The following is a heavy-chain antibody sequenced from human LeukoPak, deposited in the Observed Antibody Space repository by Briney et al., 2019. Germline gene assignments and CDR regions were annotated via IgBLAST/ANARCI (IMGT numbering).Heavy chain of an antibody. CDR3: ARGLYDFWSGTLFDY. CDR1: GYTFTSYD. V-gene: IGHV1-8*03. CDR2: MNPNSGNT. D-gene: IGHD3-3*01. Sequence: ASVKVSCKASGYTFTSYDINWVRQATGQGLEWMGWMNPNSGNTGYAQKFQGRVTITRNTSISTAYMELSSLRSEDTAVHYCARGLYDFWSGTLFDYWGQGTLVTVSS. J-gene: IGHJ4*02.